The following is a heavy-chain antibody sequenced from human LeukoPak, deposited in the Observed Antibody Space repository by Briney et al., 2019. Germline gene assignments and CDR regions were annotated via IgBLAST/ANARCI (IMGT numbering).Heavy chain of an antibody. CDR2: ISSSGSTI. D-gene: IGHD1-26*01. CDR3: ARGGGSYVNWFDP. J-gene: IGHJ5*02. Sequence: GGSLRLSCAASGFTFSSYEMNWVRQAPGKGLEWVSYISSSGSTIYYADSVRGRFTISRDNAKSSLYLQMKSLRAEDTAVYYCARGGGSYVNWFDPWGQGTLVTVST. CDR1: GFTFSSYE. V-gene: IGHV3-48*03.